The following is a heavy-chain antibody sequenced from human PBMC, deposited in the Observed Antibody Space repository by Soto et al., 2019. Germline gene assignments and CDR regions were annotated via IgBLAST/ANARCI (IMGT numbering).Heavy chain of an antibody. V-gene: IGHV6-1*01. J-gene: IGHJ4*01. Sequence: SETLSLTCAISGDSVSDNSAAWNWIRQSPSRGLEWLGRTYYRSKWYNDYAVSVKSRITVTPDTSKNQFSLHLNSVTADDTAVYSCAREFAYYVSSDSYLDNWGQGALVTVSS. CDR1: GDSVSDNSAA. D-gene: IGHD3-16*01. CDR2: TYYRSKWYN. CDR3: AREFAYYVSSDSYLDN.